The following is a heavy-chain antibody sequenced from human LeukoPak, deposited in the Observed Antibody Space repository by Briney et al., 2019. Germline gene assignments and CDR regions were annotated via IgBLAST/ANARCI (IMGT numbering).Heavy chain of an antibody. Sequence: GGPLRLSCAASGFTFSTYSMNWVRQAPGKGLEWVSYISSSSGTIYYADSVKGRFTISRDNAKNSLYLQMNSLGAEDTAVYYCARERVTTNDCWGQGTLVTVSS. J-gene: IGHJ4*02. CDR3: ARERVTTNDC. V-gene: IGHV3-48*01. CDR1: GFTFSTYS. D-gene: IGHD5-18*01. CDR2: ISSSSGTI.